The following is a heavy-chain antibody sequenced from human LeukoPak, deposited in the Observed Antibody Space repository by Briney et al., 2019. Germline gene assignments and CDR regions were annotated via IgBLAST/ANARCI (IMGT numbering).Heavy chain of an antibody. CDR3: ASGYCSSTSCSLDY. Sequence: SETLSLTCTVSGGSISSGSYYWSWIRQPAGKGLEWIGRIYTSGSTNYNPSLKSRVTISVDTSKNQFSLKLSSVTAADTAVYYCASGYCSSTSCSLDYWGQGTLVTVPS. CDR1: GGSISSGSYY. J-gene: IGHJ4*02. CDR2: IYTSGST. V-gene: IGHV4-61*02. D-gene: IGHD2-2*03.